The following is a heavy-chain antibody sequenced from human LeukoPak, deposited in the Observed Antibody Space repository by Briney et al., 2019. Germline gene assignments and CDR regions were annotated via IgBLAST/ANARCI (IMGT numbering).Heavy chain of an antibody. Sequence: GRSLRLSCAASGFTFSSYAMHWVRQAPGKGLEWVSVIYSGGSTYYANSVKGRFTISRDNSKNTLYLQMNSLRAEDTAVYYCARGQSEAGIPTFDYWGQGTLVTVSS. J-gene: IGHJ4*02. D-gene: IGHD6-19*01. V-gene: IGHV3-66*01. CDR3: ARGQSEAGIPTFDY. CDR1: GFTFSSYA. CDR2: IYSGGST.